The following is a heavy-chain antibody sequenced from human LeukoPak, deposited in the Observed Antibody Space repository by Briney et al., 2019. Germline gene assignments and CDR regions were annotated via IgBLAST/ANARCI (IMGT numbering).Heavy chain of an antibody. CDR1: GFTFSSYG. CDR2: MRYDGSNK. J-gene: IGHJ4*02. D-gene: IGHD3-9*01. V-gene: IGHV3-30*02. Sequence: GGSLRLSCAASGFTFSSYGMHWVRQAPGKGLEWVAFMRYDGSNKYYADSVKGRFTISRDNSKNTLYLQMNSLRAEDTAVYYCANDRAYYDILTGLDYWGQGTLVTVSS. CDR3: ANDRAYYDILTGLDY.